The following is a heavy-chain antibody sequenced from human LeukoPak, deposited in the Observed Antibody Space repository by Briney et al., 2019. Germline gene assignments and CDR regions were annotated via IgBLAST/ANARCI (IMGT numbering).Heavy chain of an antibody. CDR2: ISSSSITI. D-gene: IGHD1-26*01. J-gene: IGHJ3*02. CDR3: AREGELLRGAFDI. CDR1: GFTFSNYD. Sequence: GGSLRLSCVISGFTFSNYDMNWVRQAPGKGLEWVSYISSSSITIHYADSVKGRFTVSRDNAKNSLYLQMNSLRAEDTAVYYCAREGELLRGAFDIWGQGTMVTVSS. V-gene: IGHV3-48*04.